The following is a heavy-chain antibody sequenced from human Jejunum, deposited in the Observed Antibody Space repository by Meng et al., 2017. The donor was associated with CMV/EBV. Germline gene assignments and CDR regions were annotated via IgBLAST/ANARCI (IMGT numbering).Heavy chain of an antibody. D-gene: IGHD5-18*01. CDR3: AREGTTLVTYDY. V-gene: IGHV3-66*01. J-gene: IGHJ4*02. CDR2: IYGGGST. CDR1: GFTVSNSY. Sequence: EVQLVESGGGLGQPGGSLRLSCAASGFTVSNSYMSWVRQAPGKGLEWVSVIYGGGSTYYADSVKGRFTISRDSSKNTLYLQMNSLRAEDTAVYYCAREGTTLVTYDYWGQGTLVTVSS.